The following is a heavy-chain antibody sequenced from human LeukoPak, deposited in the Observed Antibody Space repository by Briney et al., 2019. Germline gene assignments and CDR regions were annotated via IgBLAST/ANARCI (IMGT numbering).Heavy chain of an antibody. D-gene: IGHD3-10*01. J-gene: IGHJ5*02. CDR3: ARDSGTTGEVKFDP. V-gene: IGHV4-4*07. CDR2: IYTSGTI. CDR1: GGSISSHY. Sequence: KPSETLSLTCTVSGGSISSHYWSWIRQPPGTALEWIGRIYTSGTITYNPSLKSRVTMSVDTSKNQFSLKLSSVTAADTAVYYCARDSGTTGEVKFDPWGQGTLVTVSS.